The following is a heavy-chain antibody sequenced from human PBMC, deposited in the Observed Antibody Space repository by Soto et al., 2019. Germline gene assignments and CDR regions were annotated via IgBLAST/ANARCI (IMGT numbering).Heavy chain of an antibody. V-gene: IGHV4-59*01. CDR2: IYYSGST. CDR3: VRECSGSCIDY. J-gene: IGHJ4*02. D-gene: IGHD1-26*01. Sequence: PSETLSLTCTVSGGSISSYYWSWIRQPPGKGLEWIGYIYYSGSTNYNPSLKSRVTISLDTSKNQFSLKLSSVTAADTAVYYCVRECSGSCIDYWGQGTLVTVSS. CDR1: GGSISSYY.